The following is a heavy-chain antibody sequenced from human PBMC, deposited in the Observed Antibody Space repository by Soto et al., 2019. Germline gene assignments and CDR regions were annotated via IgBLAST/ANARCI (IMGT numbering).Heavy chain of an antibody. J-gene: IGHJ3*02. CDR3: ERSPKRAFDI. Sequence: GSLILSCASSGFPFSSYWMSLVLQAPGKGLEWVANIKQDGSEKYYVDSVKGRFTISRDNAKNSLCLQMNSLRAEDTAVHYCERSPKRAFDIWGQGTMVTVSS. CDR2: IKQDGSEK. D-gene: IGHD6-25*01. V-gene: IGHV3-7*01. CDR1: GFPFSSYW.